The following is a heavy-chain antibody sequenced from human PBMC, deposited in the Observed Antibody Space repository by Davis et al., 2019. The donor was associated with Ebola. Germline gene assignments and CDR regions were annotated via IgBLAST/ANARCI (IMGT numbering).Heavy chain of an antibody. D-gene: IGHD3-22*01. Sequence: PGGSLRLSCEASGFPFSVYNMNWVRQAPGKGLEWVSSISSSGSSTYYADSVRGRFTISRDNAKNSLYLQVNSLRAEDTAVYYCARPPYYYSRSNYYYFDDWGQGTLVTVSS. V-gene: IGHV3-21*01. J-gene: IGHJ4*02. CDR1: GFPFSVYN. CDR2: ISSSGSST. CDR3: ARPPYYYSRSNYYYFDD.